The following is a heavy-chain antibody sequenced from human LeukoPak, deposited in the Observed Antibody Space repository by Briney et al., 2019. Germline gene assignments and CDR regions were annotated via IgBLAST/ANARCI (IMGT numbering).Heavy chain of an antibody. CDR1: GFTFSSYW. CDR3: ARDILPNLGYCSGGSCYSYYYYYGMDV. D-gene: IGHD2-15*01. V-gene: IGHV3-74*01. CDR2: INSDGSST. J-gene: IGHJ6*02. Sequence: PGGSLRLSCAASGFTFSSYWMHWVRQAPGRGLVWASRINSDGSSTSYADSVKGRFTISRDNAKNTLYLQMNSLRAEDTAVYYCARDILPNLGYCSGGSCYSYYYYYGMDVWGQGTTVTVSS.